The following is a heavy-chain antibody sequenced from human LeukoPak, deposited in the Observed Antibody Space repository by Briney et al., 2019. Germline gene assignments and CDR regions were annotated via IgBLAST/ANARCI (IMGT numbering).Heavy chain of an antibody. CDR3: ARANTRRLGESNAFDI. V-gene: IGHV3-9*01. Sequence: GGSLRLSCVASGFVFEDYTMHWVRQVPGKGLEWVSGITYNSGTIGYADSVKGRFTISRDNAKNSLYLQMNSLRAEDTAVYYCARANTRRLGESNAFDIWGQGTMVTVSS. CDR2: ITYNSGTI. D-gene: IGHD3-16*01. J-gene: IGHJ3*02. CDR1: GFVFEDYT.